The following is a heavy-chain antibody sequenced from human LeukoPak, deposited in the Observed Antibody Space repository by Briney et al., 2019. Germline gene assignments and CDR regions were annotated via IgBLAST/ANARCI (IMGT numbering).Heavy chain of an antibody. D-gene: IGHD4-17*01. CDR1: GFTFSTYG. CDR2: IRYDGSNK. V-gene: IGHV3-30*02. CDR3: AKDNYDYGDYDGGDY. J-gene: IGHJ4*02. Sequence: GGSLRLSCAASGFTFSTYGMHWVRQAPGTGLEWVAFIRYDGSNKYYADSVKGRFTISRDNSKNTLCLQMNSLRAEDTAVYYCAKDNYDYGDYDGGDYWGQGTLVTVSS.